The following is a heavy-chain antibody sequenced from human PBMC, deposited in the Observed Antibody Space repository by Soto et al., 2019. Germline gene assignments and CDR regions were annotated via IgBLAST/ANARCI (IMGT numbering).Heavy chain of an antibody. V-gene: IGHV3-23*01. CDR2: ISGSGGST. J-gene: IGHJ6*02. Sequence: GGSLRLSCAASGFTFSSYAMSWVRQAPGKGLEWVSAISGSGGSTYYADSVKGRFTISRDNSKNTLYLQMNSLRAEDTAVYYCAKDLGLPNSVEYYYYYGMDVWGQGTTVTVSS. D-gene: IGHD5-12*01. CDR1: GFTFSSYA. CDR3: AKDLGLPNSVEYYYYYGMDV.